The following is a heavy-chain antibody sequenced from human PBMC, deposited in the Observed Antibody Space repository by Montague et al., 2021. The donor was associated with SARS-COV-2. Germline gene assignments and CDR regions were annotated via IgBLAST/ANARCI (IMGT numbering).Heavy chain of an antibody. CDR2: IYYTGNT. CDR1: DGSISRPNW. CDR3: ARGGTYHYGLAV. Sequence: SETLSLTCAVSDGSISRPNWWNWVRQPPGKGLEWIGEIYYTGNTNYNPSLKSRVTIFIDKSKNHFSLQLSSVTAADTAVYYCARGGTYHYGLAVWGQGTTVAVSS. J-gene: IGHJ6*02. V-gene: IGHV4-4*02. D-gene: IGHD3-16*01.